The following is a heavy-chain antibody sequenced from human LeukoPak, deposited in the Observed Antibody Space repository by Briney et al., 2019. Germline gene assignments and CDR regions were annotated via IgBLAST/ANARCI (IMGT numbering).Heavy chain of an antibody. J-gene: IGHJ4*02. CDR1: GFTFSSYP. V-gene: IGHV3-23*01. Sequence: GGSLRLSCVVSGFTFSSYPMSWVRQAPGKGLEWVSVISESGDVTHYADSMKGRFTISRDNSKNMLYLQMNSLRAEDTAVYYCAKESGALGAPLYDYWGRGILVTASS. CDR2: ISESGDVT. CDR3: AKESGALGAPLYDY. D-gene: IGHD4/OR15-4a*01.